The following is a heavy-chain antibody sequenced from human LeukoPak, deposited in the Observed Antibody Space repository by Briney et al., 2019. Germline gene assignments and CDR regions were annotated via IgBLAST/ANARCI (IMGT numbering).Heavy chain of an antibody. D-gene: IGHD3-22*01. CDR2: INPSGGST. Sequence: EASVKVSCKASEYTFTGYYMHWVRQAPGQGLEWMGIINPSGGSTSYAQKFQGRVTMTRDMPTSTVYMELSSLRSEDTAVYYCARVVYYDSLASYYFDYWGQGTLVTVSS. CDR3: ARVVYYDSLASYYFDY. J-gene: IGHJ4*02. V-gene: IGHV1-46*01. CDR1: EYTFTGYY.